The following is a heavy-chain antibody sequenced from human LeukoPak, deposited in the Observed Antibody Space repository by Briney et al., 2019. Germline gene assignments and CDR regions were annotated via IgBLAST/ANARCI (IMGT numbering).Heavy chain of an antibody. CDR2: ISYDGSNK. CDR3: AREGGCSGGSCYSGTSWFDP. CDR1: GFTFSTYA. Sequence: PGGSLRLSCAASGFTFSTYAMSWVRQAPGKGLEWVAVISYDGSNKYYADSVKGRFTISRDNSKNTLYLQMNSLRAEDTAVYYCAREGGCSGGSCYSGTSWFDPWGQGTLVTVSS. J-gene: IGHJ5*02. D-gene: IGHD2-15*01. V-gene: IGHV3-30*04.